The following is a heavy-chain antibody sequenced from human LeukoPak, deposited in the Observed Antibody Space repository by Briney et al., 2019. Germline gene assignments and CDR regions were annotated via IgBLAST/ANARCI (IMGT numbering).Heavy chain of an antibody. V-gene: IGHV3-23*01. Sequence: PGGSLRLSCAASGFTFSSYAMSWVRQAPGKGLEWVSTISGSGGSTYYADSVKGRFTISRDNSKNTLYLQMNSLRAEDTAVYYCAKGLKYYGSGSYYDWFDPWGQGTLVTVSS. CDR2: ISGSGGST. CDR1: GFTFSSYA. J-gene: IGHJ5*02. CDR3: AKGLKYYGSGSYYDWFDP. D-gene: IGHD3-10*01.